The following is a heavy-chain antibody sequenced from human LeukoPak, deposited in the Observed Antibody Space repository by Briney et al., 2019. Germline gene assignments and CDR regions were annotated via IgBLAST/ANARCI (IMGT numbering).Heavy chain of an antibody. J-gene: IGHJ4*02. D-gene: IGHD6-13*01. CDR3: ARATVTPLIAAAALFDY. CDR2: IYYSGST. CDR1: GGSINSSSYY. V-gene: IGHV4-39*07. Sequence: KSSETLSLTCTVSGGSINSSSYYWGWIRQPPGKGLEWNGSIYYSGSTYYNPPLKSRVTISVDTSKNQFSLKLSSVTAADTAVYYCARATVTPLIAAAALFDYWGQGTLVTVSS.